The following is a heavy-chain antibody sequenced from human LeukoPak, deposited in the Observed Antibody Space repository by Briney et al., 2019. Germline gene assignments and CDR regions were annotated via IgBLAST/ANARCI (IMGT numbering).Heavy chain of an antibody. Sequence: GGSLRLSCAASGFTVSSNHMSWVRQAPGKGLEWVSVIYSGGSTYYADSVKGRFTISRDNSKNTLYLQMNSLRAEDTAVYYCARDNDDAFDIWGQGTMVTVSS. J-gene: IGHJ3*02. CDR1: GFTVSSNH. CDR3: ARDNDDAFDI. CDR2: IYSGGST. V-gene: IGHV3-53*01. D-gene: IGHD1-1*01.